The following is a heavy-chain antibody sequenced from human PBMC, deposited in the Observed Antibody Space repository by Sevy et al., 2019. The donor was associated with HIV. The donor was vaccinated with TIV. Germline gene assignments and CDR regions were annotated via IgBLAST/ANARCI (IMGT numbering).Heavy chain of an antibody. CDR1: GYSFTSHW. J-gene: IGHJ4*02. D-gene: IGHD3-22*01. CDR3: ATSRSGYFDSSRYYIY. CDR2: IYPDDSET. Sequence: GESLKISCEGSGYSFTSHWIGWVRHMPGKGLEWMGIIYPDDSETRYSPSFQGQVTFSADKSISTAYLQSSSLKASDTAMYYCATSRSGYFDSSRYYIYWGQGTMVTVSS. V-gene: IGHV5-51*01.